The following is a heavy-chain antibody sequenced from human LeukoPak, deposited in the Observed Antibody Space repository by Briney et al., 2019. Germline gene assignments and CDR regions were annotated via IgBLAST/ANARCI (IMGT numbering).Heavy chain of an antibody. V-gene: IGHV3-23*01. J-gene: IGHJ4*02. CDR1: GFTFSGNA. Sequence: PGGSLRLSCTASGFTFSGNAMGWVRQAPRKGLEWVSGIGSDENRLYADSVKGRFTISRDNSKNTLYLQMNSLRVEDTAVYYCAKDVIHWSFDHWGQGTLVNVSS. D-gene: IGHD2-8*02. CDR3: AKDVIHWSFDH. CDR2: IGSDENR.